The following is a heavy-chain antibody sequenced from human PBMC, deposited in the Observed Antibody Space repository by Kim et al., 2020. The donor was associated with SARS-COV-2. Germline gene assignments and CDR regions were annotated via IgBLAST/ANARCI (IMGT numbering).Heavy chain of an antibody. J-gene: IGHJ3*02. D-gene: IGHD3-10*01. CDR2: IYSGGST. V-gene: IGHV3-53*01. CDR3: ARDRAVRGVIDAFDI. Sequence: GGSLRLSCAASGFTVSSNYMSWVRQAPGKGLEWVSVIYSGGSTYYADSVKGRFTISRDNSKNTLYLQMNSLRAEDTAVYYCARDRAVRGVIDAFDIWGQGTMVTVSS. CDR1: GFTVSSNY.